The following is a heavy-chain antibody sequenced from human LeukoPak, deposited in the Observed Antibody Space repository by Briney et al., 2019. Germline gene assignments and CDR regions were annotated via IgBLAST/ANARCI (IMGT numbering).Heavy chain of an antibody. D-gene: IGHD2-2*01. Sequence: ASVKVSCKASGYTFTSYDINLVRQATGQGLEWMGWMNPNSGNTGYAQKFQGRVTMTRNTSISTAYMELSSLRSEDTAVYYCARDLLVPAAMGDYWGQGTLVTVSS. CDR2: MNPNSGNT. V-gene: IGHV1-8*01. J-gene: IGHJ4*02. CDR1: GYTFTSYD. CDR3: ARDLLVPAAMGDY.